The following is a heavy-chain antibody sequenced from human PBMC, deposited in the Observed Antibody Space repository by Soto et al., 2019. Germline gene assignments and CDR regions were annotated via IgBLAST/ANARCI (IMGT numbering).Heavy chain of an antibody. Sequence: EVQLVESGGGLVQPGGSLKISCSASGFTFSTSWMSWVRQAPGKGLEWVVNIKQDGSEEYYVDSVKGRFTVSRDNAKNSLYLQMNSLRVEDTAVYFCARGPRHSDAYWGLGTLVTVSS. CDR1: GFTFSTSW. CDR2: IKQDGSEE. CDR3: ARGPRHSDAY. V-gene: IGHV3-7*05. D-gene: IGHD5-18*01. J-gene: IGHJ4*02.